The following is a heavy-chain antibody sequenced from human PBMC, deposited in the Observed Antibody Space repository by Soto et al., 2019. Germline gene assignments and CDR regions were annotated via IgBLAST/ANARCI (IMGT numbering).Heavy chain of an antibody. CDR2: ISSSGSTI. Sequence: EVQLVESGGGLVQPGGSLRLSCAASGFTFSSYEMNWVRQAPGKGLEWVSYISSSGSTIYYADSVKGRFTISRDNAKNSLYLQMNSLRAEDTAVYYCARVARYDFWSGYYIGAFDIWGQGTMVTVSS. CDR1: GFTFSSYE. V-gene: IGHV3-48*03. J-gene: IGHJ3*02. D-gene: IGHD3-3*01. CDR3: ARVARYDFWSGYYIGAFDI.